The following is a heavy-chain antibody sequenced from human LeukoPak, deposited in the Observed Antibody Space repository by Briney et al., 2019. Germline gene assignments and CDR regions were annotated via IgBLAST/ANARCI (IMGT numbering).Heavy chain of an antibody. CDR1: GYSISSDYY. V-gene: IGHV4-38-2*01. CDR3: ARAYRTIDY. CDR2: IYHSGST. D-gene: IGHD1/OR15-1a*01. J-gene: IGHJ4*02. Sequence: SETLSLTCAVSGYSISSDYYWGWIRQPPGKGLEWIGSIYHSGSTYYNPSLKSRVTILVDTSKNQFSLKLSSVTAADTAVYYCARAYRTIDYWGQGTLVTVSS.